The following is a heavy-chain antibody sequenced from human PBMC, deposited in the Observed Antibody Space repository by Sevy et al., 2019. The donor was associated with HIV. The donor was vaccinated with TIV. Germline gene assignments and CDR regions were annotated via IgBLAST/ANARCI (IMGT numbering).Heavy chain of an antibody. CDR2: IRSKAYGGTT. D-gene: IGHD6-13*01. V-gene: IGHV3-49*04. J-gene: IGHJ6*02. CDR1: GFTFGDYA. Sequence: GGSLRLSCTASGFTFGDYAMSWVRQAPGKGLEWVGFIRSKAYGGTTEYAASVKGRFTISRDDSKSIAYLQMNGLKTEDTAVYYCTRDSSSWDPRGPYYYGMDVWGQGTTVTVSS. CDR3: TRDSSSWDPRGPYYYGMDV.